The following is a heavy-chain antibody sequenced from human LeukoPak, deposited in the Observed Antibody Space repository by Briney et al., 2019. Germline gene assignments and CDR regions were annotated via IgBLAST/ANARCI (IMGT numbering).Heavy chain of an antibody. Sequence: SETLSLTCSISGGSISSKTYNWGWIRQPPGKGLEWIGSTYYTGSTHYNPSLKSRVTISVGTSKNQLSLKLTSVTAADMAVYYCARDRSSGYYSDAFDIWGQGTMVTVSS. J-gene: IGHJ3*02. V-gene: IGHV4-39*07. CDR1: GGSISSKTYN. D-gene: IGHD3-22*01. CDR2: TYYTGST. CDR3: ARDRSSGYYSDAFDI.